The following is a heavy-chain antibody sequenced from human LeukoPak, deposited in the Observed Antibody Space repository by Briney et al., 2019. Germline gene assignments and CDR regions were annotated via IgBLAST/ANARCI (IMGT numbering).Heavy chain of an antibody. D-gene: IGHD5-24*01. CDR3: ARTYYGYQTD. J-gene: IGHJ4*02. V-gene: IGHV4-34*01. CDR1: GGSFSSYY. CDR2: INHSGST. Sequence: SETLSLTCAVYGGSFSSYYWTWIRQPPGKGLEWIGEINHSGSTNYNPSLKSRVTISVDTSTNQFSLKLKSVTAADTAVYFCARTYYGYQTDWGQGTLVTVSS.